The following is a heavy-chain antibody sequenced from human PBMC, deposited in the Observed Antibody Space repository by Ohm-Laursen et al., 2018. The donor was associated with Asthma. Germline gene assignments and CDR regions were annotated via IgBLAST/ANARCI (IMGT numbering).Heavy chain of an antibody. CDR2: ISYDGSNK. Sequence: SLRLSCAASGFTFRDYAMNWVRQAPGKGLEWVAVISYDGSNKYYADSMKGRFTISRDNSKNTLYLQMNSLRAEDTAVYYCAKRVGATDAFDIWGQGTMVTVSS. CDR1: GFTFRDYA. J-gene: IGHJ3*02. CDR3: AKRVGATDAFDI. D-gene: IGHD1-26*01. V-gene: IGHV3-30*18.